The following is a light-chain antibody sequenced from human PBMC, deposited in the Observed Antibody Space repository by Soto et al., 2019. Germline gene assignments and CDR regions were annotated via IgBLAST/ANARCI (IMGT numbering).Light chain of an antibody. V-gene: IGKV3-11*01. CDR1: QRISSS. Sequence: EIVLTQSPATLSLSPGERATLSCRASQRISSSLAWYQQKPGQAPRLLIYDASTRATGFPARFSGSGSGTDFTLTIGRLEPEDFAVYYGQQRSEWPRTFGQGTKVEIK. J-gene: IGKJ1*01. CDR2: DAS. CDR3: QQRSEWPRT.